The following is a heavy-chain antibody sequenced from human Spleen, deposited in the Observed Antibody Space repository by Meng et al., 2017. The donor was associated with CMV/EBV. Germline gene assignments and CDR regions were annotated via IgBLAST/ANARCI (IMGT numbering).Heavy chain of an antibody. CDR1: GFTFSNYA. D-gene: IGHD4/OR15-4a*01. CDR3: TKDDYNTSPRRFDT. V-gene: IGHV3-23*01. Sequence: GESLKISCTASGFTFSNYAMSWVRQTPGKGLEWVSAISGSGVSIYYADSVKGRFTISRDNSKNTLYLQMNSLSAEGTAVYYCTKDDYNTSPRRFDTWGQGTLVTVSS. CDR2: ISGSGVSI. J-gene: IGHJ5*02.